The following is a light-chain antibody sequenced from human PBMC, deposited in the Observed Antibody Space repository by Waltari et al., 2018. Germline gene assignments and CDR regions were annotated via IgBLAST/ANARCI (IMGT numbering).Light chain of an antibody. Sequence: QSARTQPASVSGSPGQSSPISCPGTSRDVGSYNLVSWYQQHPGKAPTLVFYEGSERHAGVTTRFSGSQSGKTASLTLYGLKATDEAAYSCCSYAGRSTWVFGGWTKLTVL. V-gene: IGLV2-23*01. CDR2: EGS. CDR3: CSYAGRSTWV. J-gene: IGLJ3*02. CDR1: SRDVGSYNL.